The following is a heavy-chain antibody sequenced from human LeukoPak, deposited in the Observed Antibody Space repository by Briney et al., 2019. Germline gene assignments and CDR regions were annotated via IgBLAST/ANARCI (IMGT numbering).Heavy chain of an antibody. V-gene: IGHV3-66*01. CDR3: ARDLLFTMVRGPYEGDY. CDR1: GFTVSSNY. Sequence: GGSLRLSCAASGFTVSSNYMSWVRQAPGKGLEWVSVIYSGGSTYYADSVKGRFTISRDNSKNTLYLQMNSLRAEDTAVYYCARDLLFTMVRGPYEGDYWGQGTLVTVSS. D-gene: IGHD3-10*01. CDR2: IYSGGST. J-gene: IGHJ4*02.